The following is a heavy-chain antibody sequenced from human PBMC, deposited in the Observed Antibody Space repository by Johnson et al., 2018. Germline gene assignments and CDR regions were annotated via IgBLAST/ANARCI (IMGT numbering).Heavy chain of an antibody. D-gene: IGHD6-13*01. CDR1: GFTFSTYS. J-gene: IGHJ3*01. CDR2: ISSNSRYI. V-gene: IGHV3-21*01. Sequence: VQLVESRGGLVKPGGSLRLSCGASGFTFSTYSMNWVRQAPGKGLAWVSYISSNSRYIYYADSVKGRFTVSRDNAKNSLYLQMTSLRVEDTAVYSCARTYSSSWYPGTWGQGTMVTVSS. CDR3: ARTYSSSWYPGT.